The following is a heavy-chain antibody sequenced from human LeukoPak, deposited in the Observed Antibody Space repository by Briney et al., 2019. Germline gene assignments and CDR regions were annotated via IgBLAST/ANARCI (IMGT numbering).Heavy chain of an antibody. V-gene: IGHV4-59*08. J-gene: IGHJ4*02. D-gene: IGHD3-22*01. CDR1: GGSISSYY. CDR2: IYYSGST. Sequence: SETLSLTCTVSGGSISSYYWSRIRQPPGKGLEWIGYIYYSGSTNYNPSLKSRVTISVDTSKNQFSLKLSSVTAADTAVYYCAKGNYYDSSGYYSPFDYWGQGTLVTVSS. CDR3: AKGNYYDSSGYYSPFDY.